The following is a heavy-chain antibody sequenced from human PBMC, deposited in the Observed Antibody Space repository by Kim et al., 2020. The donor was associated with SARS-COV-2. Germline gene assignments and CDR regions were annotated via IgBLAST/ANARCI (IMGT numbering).Heavy chain of an antibody. Sequence: GGSLRLSCAASGFTFSSYGMHWVRQAPGKGLEWVAVISYDRSNKNYVDSVKGRFTISRDNAKNTLYLQMNSLRAEDTAVYYCARDIASYSSAWIYYYYGMDVWGQGTPVTVSS. CDR3: ARDIASYSSAWIYYYYGMDV. J-gene: IGHJ6*02. CDR2: ISYDRSNK. CDR1: GFTFSSYG. D-gene: IGHD6-19*01. V-gene: IGHV3-30*04.